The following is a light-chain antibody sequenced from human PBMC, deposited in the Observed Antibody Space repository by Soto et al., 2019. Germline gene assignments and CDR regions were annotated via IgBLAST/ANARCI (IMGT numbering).Light chain of an antibody. V-gene: IGKV3-11*01. J-gene: IGKJ1*01. CDR2: LAS. CDR3: HQRQSWPRT. Sequence: EIVLTQSPATLSSFPGDRVTLSCRASQAVNTRLAWYQHKPGQAPRLLIYLASNRAAGVPARFSGSGSGTDFTLTISDVEPEDFAAYYCHQRQSWPRTFGQGTKVDSK. CDR1: QAVNTR.